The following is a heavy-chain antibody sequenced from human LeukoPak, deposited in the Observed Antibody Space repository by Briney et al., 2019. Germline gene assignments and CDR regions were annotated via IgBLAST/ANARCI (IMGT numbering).Heavy chain of an antibody. CDR3: ARDPSLLRQLNPKYYFDY. V-gene: IGHV6-1*01. J-gene: IGHJ4*02. D-gene: IGHD6-13*01. CDR2: TYYGSKWYN. CDR1: GDSVSSNSAA. Sequence: SQTLSLTCAISGDSVSSNSAAWNWIRQSPSRGLEWLGMTYYGSKWYNDYEVSVKRRITIHPDTSKTQFSLQLNSVTPEDTAVYYCARDPSLLRQLNPKYYFDYWGQGTLVTVSS.